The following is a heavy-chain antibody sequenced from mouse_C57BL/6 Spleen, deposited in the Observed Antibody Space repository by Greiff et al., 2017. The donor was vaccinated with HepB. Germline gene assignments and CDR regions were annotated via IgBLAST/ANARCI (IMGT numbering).Heavy chain of an antibody. CDR3: ARDNEYYFDY. CDR2: INYDGSST. J-gene: IGHJ2*01. CDR1: GFTFSDYY. Sequence: EVKLMESEGGLVQPGSSMKLSCTASGFTFSDYYMAWVRQVPEKGLEWVANINYDGSSTYYLDSLKSRFIISRDNAKNILYLQMSSLKSEDTATYYCARDNEYYFDYWGQSTTLTVSS. V-gene: IGHV5-16*01.